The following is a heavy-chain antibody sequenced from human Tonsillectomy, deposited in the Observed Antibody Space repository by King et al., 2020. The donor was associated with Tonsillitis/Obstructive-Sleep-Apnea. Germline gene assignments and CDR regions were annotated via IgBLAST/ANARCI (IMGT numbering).Heavy chain of an antibody. D-gene: IGHD2-21*02. CDR1: GDNFSNYW. CDR3: ATYVDTYCGGDCYPSEVGYFDY. J-gene: IGHJ4*02. CDR2: IYPGDSDI. Sequence: QLVQSGAEVKKPGESLKISCKGSGDNFSNYWIAWVRQMTGKGLEWMGIIYPGDSDIRYSPSFQGQVTIPADKSISTAYLQWSSLKASDTAMYYCATYVDTYCGGDCYPSEVGYFDYWGQGTLVTVSS. V-gene: IGHV5-51*03.